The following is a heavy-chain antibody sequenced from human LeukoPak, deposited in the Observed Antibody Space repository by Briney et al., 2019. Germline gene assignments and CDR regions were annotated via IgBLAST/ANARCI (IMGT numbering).Heavy chain of an antibody. CDR1: GGSISSYY. Sequence: SETLSLTCTVSGGSISSYYWSWIRQPPGKGLEWIGNIYYSGSTNYNPSLKSRVTISVDTSKNQFSLKLSSVTAADTAVYYCARCYSSSWYYFDYWGQGTLVTVYS. D-gene: IGHD6-13*01. V-gene: IGHV4-59*01. J-gene: IGHJ4*02. CDR2: IYYSGST. CDR3: ARCYSSSWYYFDY.